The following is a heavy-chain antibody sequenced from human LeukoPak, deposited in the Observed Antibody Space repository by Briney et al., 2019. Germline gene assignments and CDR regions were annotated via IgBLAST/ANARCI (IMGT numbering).Heavy chain of an antibody. Sequence: GGSLRLSCAASGFTFSSYWMSWVRQAPGKGLEWVANIKQDGSEKYYVDSVKGRFTISRDNAKNSLYLQMNSLRAEDTAVYYCARTYSVAGTWHYYYGMDVWGQGTTVTVSS. V-gene: IGHV3-7*01. CDR2: IKQDGSEK. CDR1: GFTFSSYW. D-gene: IGHD6-19*01. CDR3: ARTYSVAGTWHYYYGMDV. J-gene: IGHJ6*02.